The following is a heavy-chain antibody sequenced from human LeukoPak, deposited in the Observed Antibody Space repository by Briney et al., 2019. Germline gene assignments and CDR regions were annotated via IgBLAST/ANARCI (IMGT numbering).Heavy chain of an antibody. Sequence: GASVKVSCKASGYTFTGFYMHWVRQAPRQGLEWMGWIDPNIGTTKYSQKFQGRVTMTRDTSISEVYMELSRLRSDDTAAYYCARLLEHYYFDASGYYDDDYWGQGTPIIVSS. V-gene: IGHV1-2*02. CDR3: ARLLEHYYFDASGYYDDDY. CDR2: IDPNIGTT. CDR1: GYTFTGFY. D-gene: IGHD3-22*01. J-gene: IGHJ4*02.